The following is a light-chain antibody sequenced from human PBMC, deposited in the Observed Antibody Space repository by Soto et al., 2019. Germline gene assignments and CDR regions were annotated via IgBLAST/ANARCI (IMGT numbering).Light chain of an antibody. CDR1: QSVSSSY. Sequence: EIVLTQSPGTLSLSPGERATLSCRASQSVSSSYLAWYQQRPGQAPRLLIYGASNRATGIPDRFSGSGSGTDFTLTISRLEPEAFAVYFCQQYGNSPLTFGGGTKVEIK. V-gene: IGKV3-20*01. CDR2: GAS. J-gene: IGKJ4*01. CDR3: QQYGNSPLT.